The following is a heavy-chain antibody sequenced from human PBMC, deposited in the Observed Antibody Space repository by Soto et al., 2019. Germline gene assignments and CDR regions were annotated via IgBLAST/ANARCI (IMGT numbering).Heavy chain of an antibody. CDR3: ARDKGDGSDTSRPDFDD. V-gene: IGHV1-69*04. D-gene: IGHD3-22*01. J-gene: IGHJ4*02. CDR1: GGTLSSYT. Sequence: SVKVSCKASGGTLSSYTFSWVRQAPGQGLEWMGRVIPNLGVTNYAKKFQGRFTIVVDTSTSTAYMELNSLRYEDTAVYYCARDKGDGSDTSRPDFDDWGQGTLVTVAA. CDR2: VIPNLGVT.